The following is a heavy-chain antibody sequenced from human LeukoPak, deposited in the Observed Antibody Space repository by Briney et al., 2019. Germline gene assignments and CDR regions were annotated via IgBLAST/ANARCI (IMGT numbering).Heavy chain of an antibody. CDR3: ARDRPRNDYYYYGMDV. Sequence: SETLSLTCTVSGGSISSSSYYWGWIRQPPGKGLEWIGSIYYSGSTYYNPSLKSRVTISVDTSKNQFSLRLSSVTAADTAVYYCARDRPRNDYYYYGMDVWGQRTTVTVSS. D-gene: IGHD6-6*01. V-gene: IGHV4-39*07. CDR2: IYYSGST. CDR1: GGSISSSSYY. J-gene: IGHJ6*02.